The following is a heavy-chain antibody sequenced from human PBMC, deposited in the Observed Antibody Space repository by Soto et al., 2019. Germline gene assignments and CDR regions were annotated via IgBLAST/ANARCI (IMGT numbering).Heavy chain of an antibody. D-gene: IGHD1-26*01. V-gene: IGHV4-34*02. CDR2: INHFGRT. Sequence: QVQLQQWGAGLLKPSETLSLTCAVYSGSFNTYYWSWVRQPPGKGLEWIAEINHFGRTNYNPSLKSRLTISVDTSKYQLSVSLSSVTAADTAVYYCARVSRGTGTSWGAFYYMDVWGTGTPVTV. J-gene: IGHJ6*03. CDR1: SGSFNTYY. CDR3: ARVSRGTGTSWGAFYYMDV.